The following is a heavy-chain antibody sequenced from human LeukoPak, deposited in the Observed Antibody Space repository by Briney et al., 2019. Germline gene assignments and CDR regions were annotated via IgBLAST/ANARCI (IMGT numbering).Heavy chain of an antibody. J-gene: IGHJ5*02. CDR2: INTDGSST. V-gene: IGHV3-74*01. CDR1: GFTFRSYW. D-gene: IGHD6-13*01. CDR3: AREGRIAADNWFDP. Sequence: GGSLRLSCAASGFTFRSYWMHWVRQAPGKGLVWVSYINTDGSSTSYADSVKGRFTISRDNAKNTLYLQMNSLRADDTAVYYCAREGRIAADNWFDPWGQGTLVTVSS.